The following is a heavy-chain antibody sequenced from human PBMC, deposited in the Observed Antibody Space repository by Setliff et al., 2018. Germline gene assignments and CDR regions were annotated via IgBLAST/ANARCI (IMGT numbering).Heavy chain of an antibody. Sequence: ASVKVSCKASGYTFTSYGISWVRQAPGQGLEWMGWISAYNGNTNYAQKLQGRVTMTTDTSTSTAYMELRSLRSDDTAVYYCAREARRGLRWLTVYYYYGMDVWGQGTTVTVSS. V-gene: IGHV1-18*01. CDR2: ISAYNGNT. CDR3: AREARRGLRWLTVYYYYGMDV. J-gene: IGHJ6*02. CDR1: GYTFTSYG. D-gene: IGHD4-17*01.